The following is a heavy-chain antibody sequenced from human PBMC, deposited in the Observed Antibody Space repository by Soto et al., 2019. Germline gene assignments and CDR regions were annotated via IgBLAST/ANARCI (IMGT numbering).Heavy chain of an antibody. D-gene: IGHD2-15*01. V-gene: IGHV3-23*01. J-gene: IGHJ4*02. CDR2: ISGSGGST. CDR1: GFTFSSYA. Sequence: GGSLRLSCAASGFTFSSYAMSWVRQAPGKGLEWVSAISGSGGSTYYADSVKGRFTISRDNSKNSLYLQMNSLRAEDTAVYYCARDRFGSGSCYYDYWGQGTLVTVSS. CDR3: ARDRFGSGSCYYDY.